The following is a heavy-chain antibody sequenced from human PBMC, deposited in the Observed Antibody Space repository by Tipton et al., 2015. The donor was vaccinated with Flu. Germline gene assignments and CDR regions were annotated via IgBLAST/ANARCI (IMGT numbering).Heavy chain of an antibody. CDR3: ARAPTGYSSGWSKGMDV. D-gene: IGHD6-19*01. CDR2: IYDNGGT. V-gene: IGHV4-4*07. CDR1: GGSLSSYY. J-gene: IGHJ6*02. Sequence: TLSLTCTVSGGSLSSYYWSWIRQPVGRGLEWIGRIYDNGGTNYNPALKSRVTMSVDTSKHQFSLKLRSVTAADTGVYYCARAPTGYSSGWSKGMDVWGQGTTVSVSS.